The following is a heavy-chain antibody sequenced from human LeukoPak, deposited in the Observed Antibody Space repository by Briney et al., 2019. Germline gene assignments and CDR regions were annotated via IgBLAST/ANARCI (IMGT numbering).Heavy chain of an antibody. V-gene: IGHV4-59*01. CDR3: ARQRYFDWLQIRRNWFDP. J-gene: IGHJ5*02. D-gene: IGHD3-9*01. CDR2: IYYSGST. CDR1: GGSISSYY. Sequence: SETLSLTCTVSGGSISSYYWSWIRQPPGKGLEWIGYIYYSGSTNYNPSLKSRVTISVDTSKNQFSLKLSSVTAADTAVYYCARQRYFDWLQIRRNWFDPWGQGTLVTVSS.